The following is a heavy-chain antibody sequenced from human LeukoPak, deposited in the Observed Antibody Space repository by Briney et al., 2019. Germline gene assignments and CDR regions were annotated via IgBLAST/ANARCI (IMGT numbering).Heavy chain of an antibody. CDR3: AKSTSGAAAAGTGYDY. D-gene: IGHD6-13*01. CDR1: GFTFSSYA. J-gene: IGHJ4*02. Sequence: PGGSLRLSCAASGFTFSSYAMSWVRQAPGKGLEWVSAISGSGGSTYYADSVKGRFTISRDNSKNTLYLQMNSLRAEDTAVYYCAKSTSGAAAAGTGYDYWGQGTPVTVSS. V-gene: IGHV3-23*01. CDR2: ISGSGGST.